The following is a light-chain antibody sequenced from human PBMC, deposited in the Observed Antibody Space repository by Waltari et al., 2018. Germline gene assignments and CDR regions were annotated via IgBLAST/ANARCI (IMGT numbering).Light chain of an antibody. CDR1: QGVLYSSNNKNY. CDR2: WAS. CDR3: QQYYSPPSP. V-gene: IGKV4-1*01. Sequence: DIVITQSPDSLAESLGVRATINCKSSQGVLYSSNNKNYLAWYQKKPGQPHKLLIYWASTRESGAPDRFSGSGSGQDFTLNFSSLKAEDVAVYYCQQYYSPPSPFGQGTKLEIK. J-gene: IGKJ2*01.